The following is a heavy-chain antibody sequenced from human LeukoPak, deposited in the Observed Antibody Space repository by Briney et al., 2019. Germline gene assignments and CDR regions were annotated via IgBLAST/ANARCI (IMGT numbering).Heavy chain of an antibody. J-gene: IGHJ4*02. D-gene: IGHD3-10*01. CDR1: GFTFRTYA. CDR3: AKGHYYGSTSYLGYFDS. V-gene: IGHV3-23*01. CDR2: IGGGGLDT. Sequence: PGGSLRLSCAGSGFTFRTYAMSWVRQAPGKGLEWVSVIGGGGLDTYYADSVKGRFTISRDNSKNTLYLQMNSLRAEDTAVYYCAKGHYYGSTSYLGYFDSWGQGTLVTVSS.